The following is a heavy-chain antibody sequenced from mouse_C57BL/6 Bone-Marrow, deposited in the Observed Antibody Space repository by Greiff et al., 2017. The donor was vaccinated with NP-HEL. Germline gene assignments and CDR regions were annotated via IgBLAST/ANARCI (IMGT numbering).Heavy chain of an antibody. CDR2: INPNNGGT. CDR3: AREGYYYSLFAY. V-gene: IGHV1-26*01. D-gene: IGHD1-1*01. CDR1: GYTFTDYY. J-gene: IGHJ3*01. Sequence: EVQLQQSGPELVKPGASVKISCKASGYTFTDYYMNWVKQSHGKSLEWIGDINPNNGGTSYNQKFKGKATLTVDKSSSTAYMELRSLTSEDSAVYYCAREGYYYSLFAYWGQGTLVTVSA.